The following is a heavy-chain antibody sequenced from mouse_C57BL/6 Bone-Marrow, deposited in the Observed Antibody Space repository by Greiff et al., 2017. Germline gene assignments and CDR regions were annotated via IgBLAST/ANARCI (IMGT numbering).Heavy chain of an antibody. D-gene: IGHD4-1*01. J-gene: IGHJ2*01. CDR3: ARHGDGTYDY. CDR2: ISSGGSYT. CDR1: GFTFSSYG. Sequence: EVKLMESGGDLVKPGGSLKLSCAASGFTFSSYGMSWVRQTPDKRLEWVATISSGGSYTYYPDSVKGRFTISRDNAKNTLYLQMSSLKSEDTAMYYCARHGDGTYDYWGQGTTLTVSS. V-gene: IGHV5-6*01.